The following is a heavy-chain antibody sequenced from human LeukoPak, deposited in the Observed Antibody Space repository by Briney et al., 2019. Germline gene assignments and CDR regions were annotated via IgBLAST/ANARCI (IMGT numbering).Heavy chain of an antibody. CDR1: GYTFSSYG. Sequence: ASVKVSCKASGYTFSSYGISWVGQAPGQGLEWMGWISAHNGNTNYAQQLQERVTMTTDTSTSTVYMELRSLRSDDTAIYYCARDSASRGYTYGSGKYFDYWGQGTLVTVSS. CDR3: ARDSASRGYTYGSGKYFDY. D-gene: IGHD5-18*01. V-gene: IGHV1-18*01. J-gene: IGHJ4*02. CDR2: ISAHNGNT.